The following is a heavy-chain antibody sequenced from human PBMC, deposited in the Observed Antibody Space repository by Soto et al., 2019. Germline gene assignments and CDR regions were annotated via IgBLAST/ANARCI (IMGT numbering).Heavy chain of an antibody. CDR2: IYYSGST. J-gene: IGHJ6*03. Sequence: PSETLSLTCTVSGGSISSYYWSWIRQPPGKGLEWIGYIYYSGSTNYNPSLKSRVTISVDTSKNQFSLKLSSVTAADTAVYYCARRSQNYYYYYMDVWGKGTTVTVSS. CDR1: GGSISSYY. V-gene: IGHV4-59*08. CDR3: ARRSQNYYYYYMDV.